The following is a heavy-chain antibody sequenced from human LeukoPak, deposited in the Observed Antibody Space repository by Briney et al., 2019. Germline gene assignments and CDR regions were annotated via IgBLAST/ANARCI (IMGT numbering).Heavy chain of an antibody. CDR3: ARDLTTVTTLLSYYYYYGMDV. V-gene: IGHV1-18*01. CDR1: GYTFTSSG. D-gene: IGHD4-17*01. CDR2: ISAYNGNT. Sequence: GASVKVSCKASGYTFTSSGISWVRQAPGQGLEWMGWISAYNGNTNYAQKLQGRVTMTTDTSTSTAYMELRSLRSDDTAVYYCARDLTTVTTLLSYYYYYGMDVWGQGTTVTVSS. J-gene: IGHJ6*02.